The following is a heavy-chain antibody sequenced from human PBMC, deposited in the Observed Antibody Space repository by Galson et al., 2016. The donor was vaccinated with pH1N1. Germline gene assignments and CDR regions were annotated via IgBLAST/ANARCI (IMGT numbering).Heavy chain of an antibody. Sequence: PALVKPTQTLTLTCTVSGFSLDTSGVDVGWIRQPPGKALEWLGDICWNDEKRYSPSLRNSLTITKDASKNQVVLTMTNVDPVDTATYFCAHRRSPYVDFCGGPNWFDSWGQGTLVIVSS. CDR3: AHRRSPYVDFCGGPNWFDS. D-gene: IGHD3-3*01. CDR2: ICWNDEK. CDR1: GFSLDTSGVD. J-gene: IGHJ5*01. V-gene: IGHV2-5*01.